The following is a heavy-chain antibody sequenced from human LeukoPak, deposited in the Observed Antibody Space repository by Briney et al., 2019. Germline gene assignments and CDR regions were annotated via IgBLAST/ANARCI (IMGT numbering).Heavy chain of an antibody. CDR2: IYYSGST. CDR1: GGSISSSSYY. D-gene: IGHD6-19*01. J-gene: IGHJ4*02. Sequence: SETLSLTCTASGGSISSSSYYWGWIRQPPGKGLEWIGSIYYSGSTYYNPSLKSRVTISVDTSKNQFSLKLSSVTAADTAVYYCARTYSSGWYLMDYWGQGTLVAVSS. V-gene: IGHV4-39*01. CDR3: ARTYSSGWYLMDY.